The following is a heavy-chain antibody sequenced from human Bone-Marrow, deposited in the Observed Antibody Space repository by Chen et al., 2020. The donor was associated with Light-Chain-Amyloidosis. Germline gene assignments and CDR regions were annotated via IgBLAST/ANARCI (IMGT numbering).Heavy chain of an antibody. D-gene: IGHD3-9*01. V-gene: IGHV3-23*04. CDR2: VSGSGGSR. Sequence: EVQLVESGGGLLQRGGSLRLSCAAPGFALSSYAISWVRQAPGKGLEWVPTVSGSGGSRYYGDSVEGRLTISRDNSKNALFLQMNSLRAEDTAVYYCAKDISYDDILPGYPADAFDIWGQGTMVTVSS. J-gene: IGHJ3*02. CDR3: AKDISYDDILPGYPADAFDI. CDR1: GFALSSYA.